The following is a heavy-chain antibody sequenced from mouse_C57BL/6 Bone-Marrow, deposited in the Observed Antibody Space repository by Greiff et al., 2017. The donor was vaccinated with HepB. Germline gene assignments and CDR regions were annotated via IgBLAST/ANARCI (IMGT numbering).Heavy chain of an antibody. Sequence: EVQLQQSGPELVKPGASVKISCKASGYTFTDYYMNWVKQSHGKSLEWIGDINPNNGGTSYNQKFKGKATLTVDKSSSTAYMELRSLTSEDSAVYYCARRSPDYWGQGTTLTVSS. CDR2: INPNNGGT. CDR1: GYTFTDYY. CDR3: ARRSPDY. V-gene: IGHV1-26*01. J-gene: IGHJ2*01.